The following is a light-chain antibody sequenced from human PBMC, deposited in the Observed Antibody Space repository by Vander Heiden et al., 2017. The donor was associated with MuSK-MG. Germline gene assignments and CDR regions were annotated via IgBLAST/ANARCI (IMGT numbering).Light chain of an antibody. V-gene: IGKV1-39*01. CDR1: KSISSY. CDR2: AAS. Sequence: DVQMTHVPSALSASVGDRVTITCRASKSISSYLNWYQQKPGKAPKLLIYAASSLQSGVPSRFSGSGSGTDFTLTISRLQPEDFATYYCQQCDSTPRTFGQGTKVEIK. J-gene: IGKJ1*01. CDR3: QQCDSTPRT.